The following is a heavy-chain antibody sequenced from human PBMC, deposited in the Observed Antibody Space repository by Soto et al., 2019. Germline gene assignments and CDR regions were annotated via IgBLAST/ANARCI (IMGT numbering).Heavy chain of an antibody. Sequence: SETLSLTCTVSGGAISSGDYYCICIRQPPWNGLEWIGYIYYSGSTYYNPSLKSRVTISVDTSKNQFSLKLSSVTAADTAVYYCARETPCGSGGSCYSAWFDPWGQGTLVTVSS. V-gene: IGHV4-30-4*01. J-gene: IGHJ5*02. D-gene: IGHD2-15*01. CDR3: ARETPCGSGGSCYSAWFDP. CDR2: IYYSGST. CDR1: GGAISSGDYY.